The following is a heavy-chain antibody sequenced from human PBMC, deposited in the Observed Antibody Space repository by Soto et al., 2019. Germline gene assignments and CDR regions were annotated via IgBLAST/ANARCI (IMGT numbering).Heavy chain of an antibody. V-gene: IGHV1-18*01. D-gene: IGHD3-9*01. CDR2: ISAYNGNT. CDR1: GYTFTSYG. J-gene: IGHJ5*02. CDR3: AREVLTGYYSYNWFDP. Sequence: GASVKVSCKASGYTFTSYGISWVRQAPGQGLEWMGWISAYNGNTNYAQKLQGRVTMTTDTSTSTAYMELRSLRSDDTAVYYCAREVLTGYYSYNWFDPWGQGTMGTVSS.